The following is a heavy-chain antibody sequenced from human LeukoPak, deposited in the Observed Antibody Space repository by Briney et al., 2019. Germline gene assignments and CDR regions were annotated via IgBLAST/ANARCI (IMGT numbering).Heavy chain of an antibody. J-gene: IGHJ4*02. CDR1: GFTFSDYY. V-gene: IGHV3-66*01. CDR3: ARDYYCDSSGYTYYFDY. CDR2: IYSGGGT. Sequence: GGSLRLSCAVSGFTFSDYYMSWVRQAPGKGLEWVSAIYSGGGTYYADSVKGRFTISRDNSKNTLYLQMNSLRAEDTAVYYCARDYYCDSSGYTYYFDYWGQGTLVTVSS. D-gene: IGHD3-22*01.